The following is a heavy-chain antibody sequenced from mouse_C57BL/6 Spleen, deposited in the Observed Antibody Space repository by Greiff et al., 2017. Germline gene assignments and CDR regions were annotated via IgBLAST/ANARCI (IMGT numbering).Heavy chain of an antibody. V-gene: IGHV1-52*01. D-gene: IGHD2-1*01. CDR3: ARWCYGNYEDYYALDY. J-gene: IGHJ4*01. Sequence: QVQLQQPGAELVRPGSSVKLSCKASGYTFTSYWMHWVKQRPIQGLEWIGNIDPSDSETHYNQKFKYKATLTVDKSYSTAYMQLSSLTAEDSAVYYCARWCYGNYEDYYALDYWGQGTSVTVSS. CDR1: GYTFTSYW. CDR2: IDPSDSET.